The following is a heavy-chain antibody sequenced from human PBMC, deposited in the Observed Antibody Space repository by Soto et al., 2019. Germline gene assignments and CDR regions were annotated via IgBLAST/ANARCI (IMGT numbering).Heavy chain of an antibody. J-gene: IGHJ4*02. CDR2: IYYTGNT. V-gene: IGHV4-39*01. CDR3: ARQPKCPHY. Sequence: SGGLPRTRSYLWGWIRQPPGRGLEWIGTIYYTGNTYYNPSLKSRVTISIDTSNNQFFLQLTSVTAADTAVYYCARQPKCPHYWGQVALVT. D-gene: IGHD2-2*01. CDR1: GGLPRTRSYL.